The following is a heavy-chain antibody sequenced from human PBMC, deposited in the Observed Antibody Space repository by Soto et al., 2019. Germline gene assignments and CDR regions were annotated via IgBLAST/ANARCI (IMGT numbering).Heavy chain of an antibody. CDR1: GYTFSSHD. Sequence: QVKLVQSGAEVKKPGALVKVSCKASGYTFSSHDINWVRQATGQGLEWMGWMNPNSGKTGYAQKFQGRVTMTRNTSISTAYMELSSLRSEDRAVYYCASYVRSDYNGMDVWGQGTTVTVSS. D-gene: IGHD3-16*01. CDR2: MNPNSGKT. J-gene: IGHJ6*02. V-gene: IGHV1-8*01. CDR3: ASYVRSDYNGMDV.